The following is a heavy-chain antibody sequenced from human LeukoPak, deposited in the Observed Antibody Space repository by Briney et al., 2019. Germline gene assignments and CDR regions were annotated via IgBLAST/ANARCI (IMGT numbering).Heavy chain of an antibody. V-gene: IGHV3-64D*06. D-gene: IGHD6-6*01. J-gene: IGHJ4*02. CDR2: ISSNGGST. CDR1: GFTFSSYA. Sequence: GGSLRLSCSASGFTFSSYAMLWVRQAPGKGLEYVSAISSNGGSTYYADSVKGRFTISRDNSKNTLYLQMSSLRAEDTAVYYCVKDRRGSSGVGYFDYWGQGTLVTVSS. CDR3: VKDRRGSSGVGYFDY.